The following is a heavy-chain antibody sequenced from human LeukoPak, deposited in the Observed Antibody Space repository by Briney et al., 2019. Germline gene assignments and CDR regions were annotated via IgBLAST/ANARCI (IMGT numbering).Heavy chain of an antibody. J-gene: IGHJ4*02. D-gene: IGHD4-11*01. Sequence: PGGSLRLSCAASGFTFSSYGMHWVRQAPGKGLEWVAFIRYDGSNKYYADSVKGRFTISRDNAKNSLYLQMNSLRAEDTAVYYCARNPERDTVTTGYWGQGTLVTVSS. CDR1: GFTFSSYG. CDR2: IRYDGSNK. V-gene: IGHV3-30*02. CDR3: ARNPERDTVTTGY.